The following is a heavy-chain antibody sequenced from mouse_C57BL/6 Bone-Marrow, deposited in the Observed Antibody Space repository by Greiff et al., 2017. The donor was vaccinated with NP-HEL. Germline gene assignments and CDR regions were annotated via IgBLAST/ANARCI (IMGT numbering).Heavy chain of an antibody. D-gene: IGHD1-1*01. CDR3: AIWEFYGSSYHWYFDV. CDR1: GYTFTSYW. V-gene: IGHV1-53*01. CDR2: INPSNGGT. Sequence: VQLQQPGTELVKPGASVKLSCKASGYTFTSYWMHWVKQRPGQGLEWIGNINPSNGGTNYNEKFKSKATLTVDKSSSTAYMQLSSLTSEDSAVYYCAIWEFYGSSYHWYFDVWGTGTTVTVSS. J-gene: IGHJ1*03.